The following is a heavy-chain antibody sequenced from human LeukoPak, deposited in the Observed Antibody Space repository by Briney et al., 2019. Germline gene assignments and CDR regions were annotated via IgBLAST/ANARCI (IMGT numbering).Heavy chain of an antibody. Sequence: SETLSLTCSVSGDSISYFYWSWIRQAAGKGLDWIGRIYTGGNTNYNPSLKSRVTMSVDTSKNQFSLKLSSVTAADTAVYYCAREAGGGWDYFDYWGQGTLVTVSS. CDR1: GDSISYFY. D-gene: IGHD3-10*01. CDR2: IYTGGNT. V-gene: IGHV4-4*07. J-gene: IGHJ4*02. CDR3: AREAGGGWDYFDY.